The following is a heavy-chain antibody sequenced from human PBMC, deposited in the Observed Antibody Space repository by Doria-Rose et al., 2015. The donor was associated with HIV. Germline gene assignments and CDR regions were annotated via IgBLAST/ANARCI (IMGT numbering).Heavy chain of an antibody. CDR2: IYSDDDR. D-gene: IGHD6-13*01. V-gene: IGHV2-26*01. J-gene: IGHJ4*02. CDR3: ARIKSSRWYHKYYFDF. CDR1: GVSLSSPGMG. Sequence: SGPVLVKPTETLTLTCTVSGVSLSSPGMGVSWIRQPPGKALEWLANIYSDDDRSYKTSRKSRLTISRGTSKSQVVLTMTDMDPVDTATYYCARIKSSRWYHKYYFDFWGQGTLVIVSA.